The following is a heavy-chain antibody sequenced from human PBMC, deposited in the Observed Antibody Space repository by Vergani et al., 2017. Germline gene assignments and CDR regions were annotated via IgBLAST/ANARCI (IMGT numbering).Heavy chain of an antibody. D-gene: IGHD3-3*01. V-gene: IGHV3-15*01. Sequence: EVQLVESGGGLVKPGGSLRLSCAASGFTFSNAWMSWVRQAPGKGLEWVGRIKSKTDGGTTDYAAPVKGRFTILRDDSKNTLYLQMNSLKTEDTAVYYCTTGGPSYYDFWGGYSPYGMDVWGQGTTVTVSS. CDR2: IKSKTDGGTT. J-gene: IGHJ6*02. CDR3: TTGGPSYYDFWGGYSPYGMDV. CDR1: GFTFSNAW.